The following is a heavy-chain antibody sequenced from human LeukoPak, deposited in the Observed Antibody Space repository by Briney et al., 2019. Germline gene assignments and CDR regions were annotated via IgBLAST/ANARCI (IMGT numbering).Heavy chain of an antibody. CDR2: MNPNSGNT. D-gene: IGHD3-10*01. J-gene: IGHJ4*02. CDR3: ARGPRYYYGSGSYYGVVY. Sequence: ASVKVSCKASGYTFTSYDINWVRQATGQGLEWMGWMNPNSGNTGYAQKFQGRVTMTRNTSMSTAYMELSSLRSEDTPVYYCARGPRYYYGSGSYYGVVYWGQGTLVTVSS. V-gene: IGHV1-8*01. CDR1: GYTFTSYD.